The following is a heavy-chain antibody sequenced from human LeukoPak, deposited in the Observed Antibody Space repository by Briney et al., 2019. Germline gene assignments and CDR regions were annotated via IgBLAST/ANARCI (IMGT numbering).Heavy chain of an antibody. V-gene: IGHV4-39*01. Sequence: PSETLSLTCTVSGASISSNSYYWGWIRQPPGRGLEWIGSIYYSGSTYYNPSLKSRVTISVDTSKNQFSLKLSSVTAADTVVYYCARNKYYYGSRSYGVPNWFDPWGQGTLVTVSS. D-gene: IGHD3-10*01. CDR1: GASISSNSYY. CDR3: ARNKYYYGSRSYGVPNWFDP. CDR2: IYYSGST. J-gene: IGHJ5*02.